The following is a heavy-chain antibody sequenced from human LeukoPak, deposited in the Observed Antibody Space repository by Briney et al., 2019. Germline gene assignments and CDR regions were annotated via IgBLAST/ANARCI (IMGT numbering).Heavy chain of an antibody. J-gene: IGHJ6*02. D-gene: IGHD6-13*01. CDR2: ISGSGGST. V-gene: IGHV3-23*01. CDR1: GFTFSSYA. Sequence: GGSLRLSCAASGFTFSSYAMSWVRQAPGKGLEWVSAISGSGGSTYYADSVKGRFTISRDNSKNTLYLQMNSLRAEDTAVYYCAKDLSSSWYGAYYGMDVWGQGTTVTVSS. CDR3: AKDLSSSWYGAYYGMDV.